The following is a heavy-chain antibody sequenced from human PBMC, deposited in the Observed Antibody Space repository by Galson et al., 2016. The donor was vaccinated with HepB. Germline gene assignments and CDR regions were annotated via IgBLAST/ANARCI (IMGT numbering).Heavy chain of an antibody. Sequence: SLRLSCAASGFTFRSYAMSWVRQAPGKGLEWVSSISGSGGSTYYADSVRGRFTISRDNSKNTLYLQMNGLRAEDPAVYYCAKDPGPGHYDFWGGYYPFCYWGQGTLVTVSS. V-gene: IGHV3-23*01. CDR1: GFTFRSYA. D-gene: IGHD3-3*01. CDR2: ISGSGGST. J-gene: IGHJ4*02. CDR3: AKDPGPGHYDFWGGYYPFCY.